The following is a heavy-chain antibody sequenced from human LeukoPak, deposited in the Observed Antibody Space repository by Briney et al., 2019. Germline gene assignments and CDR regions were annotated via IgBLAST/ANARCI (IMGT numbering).Heavy chain of an antibody. CDR3: ARDREYYDFWSGYSDY. D-gene: IGHD3-3*01. Sequence: GGSLRLSCAASGFTFSSYWMSWVRQAPGKGLEWVANIKQDGSEKYYVDSVKGRFTTSRDNAKNSLYLQMNSLRAEDTAVYYCARDREYYDFWSGYSDYWGQGTLVTVSS. V-gene: IGHV3-7*03. CDR2: IKQDGSEK. CDR1: GFTFSSYW. J-gene: IGHJ4*02.